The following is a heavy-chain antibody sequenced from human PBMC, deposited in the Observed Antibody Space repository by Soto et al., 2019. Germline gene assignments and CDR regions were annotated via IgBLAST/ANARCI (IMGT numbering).Heavy chain of an antibody. CDR2: INTATGDT. J-gene: IGHJ4*02. Sequence: QVHLVQSGAEEKKPGASVSVSCQASGYTFNTYAIQWVRQAPGQRLEWMGWINTATGDTKYSQKFQGRVSITMDTSASTAYLELSSLKSEDTAMYYCARGWGTTVTLDYWGQGTLVTASS. D-gene: IGHD3-16*01. CDR3: ARGWGTTVTLDY. CDR1: GYTFNTYA. V-gene: IGHV1-3*04.